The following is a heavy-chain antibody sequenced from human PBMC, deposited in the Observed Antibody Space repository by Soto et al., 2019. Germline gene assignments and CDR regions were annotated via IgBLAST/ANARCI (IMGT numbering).Heavy chain of an antibody. Sequence: EVQLLESGGGLVQPGGSLRLSCAASGFTFSSYAMSWVRQAPGKGLEWVSSISGSGGSTYYTDSVKGRFIISRDNSKNTLDLQMNSLRAEDTAVYYCAKDREDTFDYWGQGTLVTVSS. CDR3: AKDREDTFDY. J-gene: IGHJ4*02. V-gene: IGHV3-23*01. CDR1: GFTFSSYA. CDR2: ISGSGGST.